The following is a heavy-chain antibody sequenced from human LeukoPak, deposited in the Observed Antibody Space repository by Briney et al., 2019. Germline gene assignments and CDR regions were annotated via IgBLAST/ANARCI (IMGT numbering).Heavy chain of an antibody. J-gene: IGHJ5*02. CDR2: IIPVFGTA. D-gene: IGHD6-19*01. Sequence: SVKVSCKASGGTLSSYAISWVRQAPGQGLEWMGGIIPVFGTANYAQKFQGRVTITADESTSTAYMELSSLRSEDTAVYYCARDRESSGEGNWFDPWGQGTLVTVSS. CDR1: GGTLSSYA. CDR3: ARDRESSGEGNWFDP. V-gene: IGHV1-69*01.